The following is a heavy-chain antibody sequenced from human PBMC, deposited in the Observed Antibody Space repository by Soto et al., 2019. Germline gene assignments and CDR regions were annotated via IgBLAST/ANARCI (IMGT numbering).Heavy chain of an antibody. V-gene: IGHV5-51*01. Sequence: PGESLKISCKGSGYSFTSYWIGWVRQMPGKGLEWMGIIYPGDSDTRYSPSFQGQVTISADKSISTAYLQWSSPKASDTAMYYCARLGPGDFWSGHYYYYYYYMDVWGKGTTVTVSS. D-gene: IGHD3-3*01. CDR3: ARLGPGDFWSGHYYYYYYYMDV. J-gene: IGHJ6*03. CDR1: GYSFTSYW. CDR2: IYPGDSDT.